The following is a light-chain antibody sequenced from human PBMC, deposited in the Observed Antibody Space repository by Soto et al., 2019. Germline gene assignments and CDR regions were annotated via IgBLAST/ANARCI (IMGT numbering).Light chain of an antibody. CDR3: QQYNKWPIT. CDR1: QDIYDY. CDR2: AAS. V-gene: IGKV1-33*01. Sequence: DIQMTQSQSSLSAFVGDRVTITCRASQDIYDYLNWYQHKPGKAPRLLIYAASNLETGAPSRFSGSGSGTDFTFSINSLQPEDTATYYCQQYNKWPITFGQGTVLEIK. J-gene: IGKJ5*01.